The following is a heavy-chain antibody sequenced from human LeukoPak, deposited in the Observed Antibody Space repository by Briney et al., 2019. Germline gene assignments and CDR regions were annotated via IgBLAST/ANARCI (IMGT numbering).Heavy chain of an antibody. V-gene: IGHV1-2*02. CDR3: ARDPFNSRGQYCSSTSCYSGGY. D-gene: IGHD2-2*02. CDR1: GYTFTSYA. CDR2: INPNSGGT. J-gene: IGHJ4*02. Sequence: ASVKVSCKASGYTFTSYAMNWVRQAPGQGLEWMGWINPNSGGTNYAQKFQGRVTMTRDTSISTAYMELSRLRSDDTAVYYCARDPFNSRGQYCSSTSCYSGGYWGQGTLVTVSS.